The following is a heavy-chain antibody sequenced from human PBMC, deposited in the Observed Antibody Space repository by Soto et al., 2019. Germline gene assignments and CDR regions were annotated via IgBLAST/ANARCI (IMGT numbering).Heavy chain of an antibody. D-gene: IGHD4-17*01. V-gene: IGHV4-59*08. Sequence: SETLSLTCSVSGGSFSNYYWAWIRQAPGKGLEWIGSIYNSGTTNYNPSLKSRVIISIESSKSQFSLRLNSVTVSDSAVYYCASGAPSRYWGQGILVTVSS. CDR1: GGSFSNYY. CDR3: ASGAPSRY. J-gene: IGHJ4*02. CDR2: IYNSGTT.